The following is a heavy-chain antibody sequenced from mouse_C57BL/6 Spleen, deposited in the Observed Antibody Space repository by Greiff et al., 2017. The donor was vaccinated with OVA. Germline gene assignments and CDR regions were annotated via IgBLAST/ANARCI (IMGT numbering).Heavy chain of an antibody. Sequence: VHLVESGPGLVQPSQSLSITCTVSGFSLTSYGVHWVRQPPGKGLEWLGVIWSGGSTDYNAAFISRLSISKDNSKSQVFFKMNSLQADDTAIYYCAKMWYGSLMDYWGQGTSVTVSS. CDR3: AKMWYGSLMDY. D-gene: IGHD1-1*01. CDR1: GFSLTSYG. CDR2: IWSGGST. V-gene: IGHV2-4*01. J-gene: IGHJ4*01.